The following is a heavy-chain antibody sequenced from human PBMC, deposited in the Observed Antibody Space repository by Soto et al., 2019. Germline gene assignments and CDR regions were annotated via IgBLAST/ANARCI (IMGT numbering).Heavy chain of an antibody. V-gene: IGHV4-34*01. J-gene: IGHJ6*03. D-gene: IGHD6-6*01. CDR1: GGSFSGYY. Sequence: SETLSLTCAVYGGSFSGYYWSWIRQPPGKGLEWIGEINHSGSTNYNPSLKSRVTISVDTSKNQFSLKLSSVTAADTAVYYCARTRKGRQLRGAYYYYMDVWGKGTTVTVSS. CDR3: ARTRKGRQLRGAYYYYMDV. CDR2: INHSGST.